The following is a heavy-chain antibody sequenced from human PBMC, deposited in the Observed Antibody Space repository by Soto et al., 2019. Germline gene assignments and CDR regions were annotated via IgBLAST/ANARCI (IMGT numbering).Heavy chain of an antibody. D-gene: IGHD3-10*01. CDR3: ASRPSGYVGHAFDI. Sequence: QVQLVQSGAEVKKPGSSVKVSCKASGGTFSSYAISWVRQAPGQGLEWMGGIIPIFGTANYAQKLQGRVTITADESTSTAYMELSSLRSEDTAVYYCASRPSGYVGHAFDIWGQGTMVTVSS. CDR1: GGTFSSYA. J-gene: IGHJ3*02. CDR2: IIPIFGTA. V-gene: IGHV1-69*01.